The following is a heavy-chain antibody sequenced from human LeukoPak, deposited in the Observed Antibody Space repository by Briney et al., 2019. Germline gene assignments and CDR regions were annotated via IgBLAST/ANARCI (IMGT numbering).Heavy chain of an antibody. CDR2: IIPILGIA. CDR1: GGTFSSYA. J-gene: IGHJ4*02. CDR3: ARDQTVAAAGED. Sequence: ASVKVSCKASGGTFSSYAISWVRQAPGQGLEWMGRIIPILGIANYAQKFQGRVTITADKSTSTAYMELSSLRSEDTAVYYCARDQTVAAAGEDWGQGTLVTVSS. V-gene: IGHV1-69*04. D-gene: IGHD6-13*01.